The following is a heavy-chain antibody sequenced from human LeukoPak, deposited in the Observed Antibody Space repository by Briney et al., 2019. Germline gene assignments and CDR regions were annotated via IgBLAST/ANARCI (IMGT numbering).Heavy chain of an antibody. CDR3: ATGFYCGGDCYPNFDY. D-gene: IGHD2-21*02. CDR2: FDPKDGET. V-gene: IGHV1-24*01. CDR1: GYTLTELS. J-gene: IGHJ4*02. Sequence: ASVKVSCKVSGYTLTELSMHWVRQAPGKGLEWMGGFDPKDGETIYAQKFQGRVTMTEDTSTDTAYMELSSLRSEDTAVYYCATGFYCGGDCYPNFDYWGQGTLVTVSS.